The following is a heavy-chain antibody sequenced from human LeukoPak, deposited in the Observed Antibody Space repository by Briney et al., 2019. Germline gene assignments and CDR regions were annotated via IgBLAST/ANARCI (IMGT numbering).Heavy chain of an antibody. J-gene: IGHJ4*02. Sequence: SETLSLTCAVSGGSISSSSYYWGWIRQPRGKGLEWIGSIYYSGSTYYNPSLKSRVTISVDTSKNQFSLKLSSVTAADAAVYYCASLVSSSSGRLPIDYWGQGTLVTVSS. CDR3: ASLVSSSSGRLPIDY. CDR2: IYYSGST. D-gene: IGHD6-6*01. V-gene: IGHV4-39*01. CDR1: GGSISSSSYY.